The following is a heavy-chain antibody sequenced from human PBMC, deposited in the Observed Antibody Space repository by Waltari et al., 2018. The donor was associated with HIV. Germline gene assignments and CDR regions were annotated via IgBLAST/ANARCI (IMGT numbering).Heavy chain of an antibody. D-gene: IGHD5-12*01. CDR3: ATHGVATIVAGGYYYYMDV. Sequence: QVQLVQSGAEVKKPGASVKVSCKVSGYTLTELSMHWVRQAPGKGLEWMGGFDPEDGETSDAQKFQGRVTMTEDTSTDTAYMELSSLRSEDTAVYYCATHGVATIVAGGYYYYMDVWGKGTTVTVSS. CDR2: FDPEDGET. CDR1: GYTLTELS. J-gene: IGHJ6*03. V-gene: IGHV1-24*01.